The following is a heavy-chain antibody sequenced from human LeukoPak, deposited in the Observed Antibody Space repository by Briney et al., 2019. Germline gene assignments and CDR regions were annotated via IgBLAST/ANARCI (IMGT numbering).Heavy chain of an antibody. CDR2: IRSRAYGGTK. D-gene: IGHD6-19*01. CDR3: TSSGWYRNYYYYGMDV. CDR1: GFTFGDYA. J-gene: IGHJ6*02. Sequence: GGSLRLSCTASGFTFGDYAMSWLRQAPGKGLEGVGFIRSRAYGGTKAYAASVKGRFTISRDDSISIAYLQMNSLKTEDTAVYYCTSSGWYRNYYYYGMDVWGQGTTVTVSS. V-gene: IGHV3-49*03.